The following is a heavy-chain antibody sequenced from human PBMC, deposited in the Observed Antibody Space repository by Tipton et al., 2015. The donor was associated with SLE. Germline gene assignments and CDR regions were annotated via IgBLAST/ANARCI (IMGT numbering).Heavy chain of an antibody. J-gene: IGHJ4*02. CDR2: ISGNGGRT. D-gene: IGHD1-26*01. V-gene: IGHV3-20*04. Sequence: SLRLSCAASGFTFSDYYMSWIRQAPGKGLEWVSGISGNGGRTGNGDSVKGRFIISRDNAKNSLYLQMNRLRVEDTALYYCARGGVGAKSIDYWGQGTLVTVSS. CDR1: GFTFSDYY. CDR3: ARGGVGAKSIDY.